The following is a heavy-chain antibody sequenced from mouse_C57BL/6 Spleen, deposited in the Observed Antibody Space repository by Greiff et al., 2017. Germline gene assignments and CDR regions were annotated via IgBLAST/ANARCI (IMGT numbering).Heavy chain of an antibody. V-gene: IGHV1-64*01. CDR3: ARPITTVVAPYYFDY. J-gene: IGHJ2*01. Sequence: QVQLQQPGAELVKPGASVKLSCKASGYTFTSYWMHWVKQRPGQGLEWIGMIHPNSGSTNYNEKFKSKATLTVDKSSSTAYMQLSSLTSEDSAVYYCARPITTVVAPYYFDYWGQGTTLTVSS. CDR2: IHPNSGST. D-gene: IGHD1-1*01. CDR1: GYTFTSYW.